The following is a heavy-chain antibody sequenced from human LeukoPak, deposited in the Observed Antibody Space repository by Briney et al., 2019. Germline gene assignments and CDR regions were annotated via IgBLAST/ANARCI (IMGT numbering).Heavy chain of an antibody. Sequence: GGSLRLSCAASGLTFDDYAMHWVRQAPGKGLEWVSGISWNSGSIGYADSVKGRFTISRDNAKNSLYLQMNSLRAEDMALYYCAKAVTIGRLDLDYWGQGTLVTVSS. CDR1: GLTFDDYA. J-gene: IGHJ4*02. CDR3: AKAVTIGRLDLDY. V-gene: IGHV3-9*03. CDR2: ISWNSGSI. D-gene: IGHD4-17*01.